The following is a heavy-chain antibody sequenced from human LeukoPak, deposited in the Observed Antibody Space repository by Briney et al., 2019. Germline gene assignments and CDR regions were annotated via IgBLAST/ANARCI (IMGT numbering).Heavy chain of an antibody. D-gene: IGHD4-17*01. CDR2: IIPIFGTA. J-gene: IGHJ4*02. V-gene: IGHV1-69*01. CDR3: ANYGGYTYFDS. CDR1: GGTFSSYA. Sequence: SVKVSCKASGGTFSSYAISWVRQAPGQGLEWMGGIIPIFGTANYAQNFQGRVTITADESTGTAYLALSSLRSEDTAVYYCANYGGYTYFDSWGQGTLVTVSS.